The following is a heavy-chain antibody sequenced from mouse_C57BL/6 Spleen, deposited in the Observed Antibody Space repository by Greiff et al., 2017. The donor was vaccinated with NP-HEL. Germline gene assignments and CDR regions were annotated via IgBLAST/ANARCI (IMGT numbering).Heavy chain of an antibody. CDR2: ISDGGSYT. J-gene: IGHJ4*01. D-gene: IGHD4-1*01. V-gene: IGHV5-4*01. CDR1: GFTFSSYA. CDR3: ARDLTGTGYAMDY. Sequence: DVKLVESGGGLVKPGGSLKLSCAASGFTFSSYAMSWVRQTPEKRLEWVATISDGGSYTYYPDNVKGRFTISRDNAKNNLYLQMSHLKSEDTAMYYCARDLTGTGYAMDYWGQGTSVTVSS.